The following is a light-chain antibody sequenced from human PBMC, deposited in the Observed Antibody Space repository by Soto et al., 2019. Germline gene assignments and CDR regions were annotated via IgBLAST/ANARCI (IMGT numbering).Light chain of an antibody. V-gene: IGLV1-47*01. CDR1: SSNIGSNY. CDR2: RND. Sequence: QSVLTQPPSASGTPGQRVTISCSGSSSNIGSNYVFWYQLLPGTAPKLLSYRNDQRPSGVPDRFCGSKSGASASLAISGLRSEGDVEYYFAAWDYSEGYRVFGGGTKRTVL. J-gene: IGLJ3*02. CDR3: AAWDYSEGYRV.